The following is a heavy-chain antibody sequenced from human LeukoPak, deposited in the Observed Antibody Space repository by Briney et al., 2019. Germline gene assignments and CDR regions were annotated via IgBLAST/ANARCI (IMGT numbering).Heavy chain of an antibody. CDR2: IWPDDSDT. Sequence: GESLKISCKGSGYNFNNYWIGWVRQMPGKGLEWMGIIWPDDSDTRYNPSFRGQVTISADKSISTTYLQWSSLKASDTAMYYCARQAVAGTDYWGQGTLVTVSS. CDR3: ARQAVAGTDY. J-gene: IGHJ4*02. D-gene: IGHD6-19*01. CDR1: GYNFNNYW. V-gene: IGHV5-51*01.